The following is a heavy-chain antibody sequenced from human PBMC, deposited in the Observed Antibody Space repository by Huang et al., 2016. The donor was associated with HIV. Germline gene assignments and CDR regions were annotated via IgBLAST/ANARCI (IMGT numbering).Heavy chain of an antibody. D-gene: IGHD4-17*01. CDR3: ARSMTTVTTLDY. CDR1: GCSFSSYA. V-gene: IGHV3-30-3*01. CDR2: ISYEGINT. J-gene: IGHJ4*02. Sequence: QVQLVESGGGVVQPGRSLRLSCAASGCSFSSYAIHWVRQAPGKGRGWVEVISYEGINTYYAASVGGRFTTSRDNSKNTLYLRMNSLRADDTAVYYCARSMTTVTTLDYWGQGTLVTVSS.